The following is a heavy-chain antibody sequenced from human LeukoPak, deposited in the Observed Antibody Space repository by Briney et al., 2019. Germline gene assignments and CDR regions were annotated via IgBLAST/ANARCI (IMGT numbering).Heavy chain of an antibody. CDR2: INPSDGTT. J-gene: IGHJ3*02. D-gene: IGHD2-8*01. CDR3: ARDPKRMARDAFDI. V-gene: IGHV1-46*01. CDR1: GYIFTNYY. Sequence: APVKVSCKASGYIFTNYYVHWVRQAPGQGLEWLGIINPSDGTTTYAQRFQGRVTMTRDTSTSTVYMEMSSLRSEDAAVYYCARDPKRMARDAFDIWGQGTMVTVSS.